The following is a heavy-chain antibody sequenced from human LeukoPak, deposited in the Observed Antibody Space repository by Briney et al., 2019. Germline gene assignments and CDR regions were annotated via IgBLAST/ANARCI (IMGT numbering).Heavy chain of an antibody. D-gene: IGHD2-15*01. CDR3: AKDLPDRYSLEY. CDR1: GFTFRNYA. CDR2: TNYDGSDR. Sequence: GGSVSLSCAASGFTFRNYAMQWVRQAPGKGLEWVAFTNYDGSDRCYADSVKGRFTVSRDNPKNTLSLQMNSLRTEDTAVYYCAKDLPDRYSLEYWGQGTMVTVPS. V-gene: IGHV3-30*02. J-gene: IGHJ4*02.